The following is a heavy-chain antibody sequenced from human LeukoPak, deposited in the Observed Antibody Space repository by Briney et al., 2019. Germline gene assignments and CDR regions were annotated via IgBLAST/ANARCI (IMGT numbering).Heavy chain of an antibody. CDR2: IRYDGSNK. CDR1: GFTFSSYG. D-gene: IGHD4-23*01. CDR3: ANGDYGGPKPGFDY. J-gene: IGHJ4*02. V-gene: IGHV3-30*02. Sequence: TGGSPRLSCAASGFTFSSYGMHWVRQAPGKGREWVAFIRYDGSNKYYADSVRGRFTISRDNSKNTLYLQMNSLRAEDTAVYYCANGDYGGPKPGFDYWGQGTLVTVSS.